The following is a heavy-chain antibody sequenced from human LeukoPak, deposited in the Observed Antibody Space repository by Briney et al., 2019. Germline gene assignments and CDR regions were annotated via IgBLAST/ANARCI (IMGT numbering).Heavy chain of an antibody. D-gene: IGHD6-6*01. V-gene: IGHV1-2*02. J-gene: IGHJ6*03. CDR2: INPNSGGT. CDR1: GYTFTSNY. Sequence: ASVKVSCKAFGYTFTSNYMHWVRQAPGQGLEWMGWINPNSGGTNYAQKFQGRVTMTRDTSISTAYMELSRLRSDDTAVYYCARDSRSSWFYYYYMDVWGKGTTVTVSS. CDR3: ARDSRSSWFYYYYMDV.